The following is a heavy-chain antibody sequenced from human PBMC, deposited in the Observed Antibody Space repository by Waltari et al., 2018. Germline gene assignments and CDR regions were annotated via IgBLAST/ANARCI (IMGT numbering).Heavy chain of an antibody. CDR3: GRVGAWKVGVWDAADA. CDR1: GFKFADYS. J-gene: IGHJ5*02. D-gene: IGHD1-1*01. CDR2: IRRQDYGGSA. Sequence: EVQVVDSGGALVQPGQSLRLSCRVSGFKFADYSVTWVRQAPGKGLEWVAFIRRQDYGGSAQYAASVEGRLSVSREDSNNIAHLQLNDLRVEDTGIYFCGRVGAWKVGVWDAADAWGQGTQVTVSS. V-gene: IGHV3-49*04.